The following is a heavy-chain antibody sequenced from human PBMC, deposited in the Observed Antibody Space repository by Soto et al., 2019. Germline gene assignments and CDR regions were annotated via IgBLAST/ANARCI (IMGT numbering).Heavy chain of an antibody. V-gene: IGHV3-30*18. CDR2: ISYDGSNK. CDR3: AKDRYDSSGYYRNTYYYYGMDV. CDR1: GVTFSSYG. Sequence: PGGALGLSCAASGVTFSSYGMHWVRQAPGKGLEWVAVISYDGSNKYYADSVKGRFTISRDNSKNTLYLQMNSLRAEDTAVYYCAKDRYDSSGYYRNTYYYYGMDVWGQGTTVTVSS. J-gene: IGHJ6*02. D-gene: IGHD3-22*01.